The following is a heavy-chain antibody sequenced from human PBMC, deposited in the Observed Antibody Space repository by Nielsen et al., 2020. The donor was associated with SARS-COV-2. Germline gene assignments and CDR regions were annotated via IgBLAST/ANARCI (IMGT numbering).Heavy chain of an antibody. Sequence: SLKISCAASGFTFDDYAMHWVRQAPGKGLEWVSGISWNSGSIGYADSVKGRFTISRDNAKNSLYLQMNSLRAEDTALYHCAKLYDSSGYYYSDYWGQGTLVTVSS. J-gene: IGHJ4*02. D-gene: IGHD3-22*01. V-gene: IGHV3-9*01. CDR1: GFTFDDYA. CDR2: ISWNSGSI. CDR3: AKLYDSSGYYYSDY.